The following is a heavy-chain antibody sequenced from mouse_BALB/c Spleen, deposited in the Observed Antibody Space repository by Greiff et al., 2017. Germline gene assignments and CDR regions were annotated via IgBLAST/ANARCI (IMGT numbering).Heavy chain of an antibody. CDR3: ARRYYGSSLYYFDY. CDR1: GFTFTDYY. CDR2: IRNKANGYTT. D-gene: IGHD1-1*01. V-gene: IGHV7-3*02. Sequence: EVQLVESGGGLVQPGGSLRLSCATSGFTFTDYYMSWVRQPPGNALEWLGFIRNKANGYTTEYSASVKGRFTISRDNSQSILYLQMNTLRAEDSATYYCARRYYGSSLYYFDYWGQGTTLTVSS. J-gene: IGHJ2*01.